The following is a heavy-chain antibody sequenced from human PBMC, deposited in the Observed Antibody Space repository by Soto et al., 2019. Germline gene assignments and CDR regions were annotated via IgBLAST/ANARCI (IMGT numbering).Heavy chain of an antibody. V-gene: IGHV1-69*02. Sequence: SVKVSCKASGGTFSSYTISWVRQAPGQGLEWMGRIIPILGIANYAQKFQGRVTMTRDTSTTTFYMELSSLTSEDTAVYYCARASVSGRRFDYWGEGTLVTVPQ. J-gene: IGHJ4*02. CDR1: GGTFSSYT. CDR2: IIPILGIA. CDR3: ARASVSGRRFDY.